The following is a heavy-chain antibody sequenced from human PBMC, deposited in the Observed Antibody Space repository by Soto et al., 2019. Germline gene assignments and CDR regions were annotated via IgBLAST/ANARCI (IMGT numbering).Heavy chain of an antibody. CDR1: GYTLTELA. CDR3: ATDLSTAAGTNFDY. Sequence: ASVKVSCKVSGYTLTELAMNWVRQPPGKGLEWMGGFDPEDGETIYAQKFQGRVTMTEGTSTDTAYMELSSLRSEDTAVYYCATDLSTAAGTNFDYWGQGTLVTVSS. V-gene: IGHV1-24*01. CDR2: FDPEDGET. D-gene: IGHD6-13*01. J-gene: IGHJ4*02.